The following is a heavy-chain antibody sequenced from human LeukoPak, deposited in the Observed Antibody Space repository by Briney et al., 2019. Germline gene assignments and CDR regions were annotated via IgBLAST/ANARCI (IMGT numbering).Heavy chain of an antibody. CDR3: ARERTETTDFDY. J-gene: IGHJ4*02. CDR1: GFTFSSYA. CDR2: IWYDGSNK. D-gene: IGHD4-17*01. Sequence: GGSLRLSCAASGFTFSSYAMSWVRQAPGKGLEWVAVIWYDGSNKYYADSVKGRFTISRDNSKNTLYLQMNSLRAEDTAVYYCARERTETTDFDYWGQGTLVTVSS. V-gene: IGHV3-33*08.